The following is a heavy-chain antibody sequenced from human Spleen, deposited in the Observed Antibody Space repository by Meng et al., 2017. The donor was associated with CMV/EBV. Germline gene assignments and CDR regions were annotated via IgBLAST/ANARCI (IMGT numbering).Heavy chain of an antibody. Sequence: GESLKISCAASGFTFSDYYMSWIRQAPGKGLEWVSYISSSGSTIYYADSVKGRFTISRDNAKNSLYLQMNSLRAEDTAVYYCARDTPDSGSYYASYYYYGMDVWGQGTTVTVSS. D-gene: IGHD1-26*01. CDR1: GFTFSDYY. CDR2: ISSSGSTI. J-gene: IGHJ6*02. V-gene: IGHV3-11*01. CDR3: ARDTPDSGSYYASYYYYGMDV.